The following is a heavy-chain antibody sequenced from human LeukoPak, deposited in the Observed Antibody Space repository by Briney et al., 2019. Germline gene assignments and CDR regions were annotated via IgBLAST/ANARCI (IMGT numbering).Heavy chain of an antibody. CDR1: GFPFSSHS. J-gene: IGHJ4*02. V-gene: IGHV3-21*01. CDR2: ISSSSSYI. CDR3: ARDLSIAARIPFDY. Sequence: GGSLRLSCAASGFPFSSHSMNWVRQAPGKWLEWVSSISSSSSYIYYADSVKGRFTISRDNAKNSLCLQMNSLRAEDTAVYYCARDLSIAARIPFDYWGQGTLVTVSS. D-gene: IGHD6-6*01.